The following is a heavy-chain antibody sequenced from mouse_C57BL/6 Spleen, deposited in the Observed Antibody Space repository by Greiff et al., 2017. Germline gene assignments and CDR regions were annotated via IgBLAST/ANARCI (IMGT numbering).Heavy chain of an antibody. D-gene: IGHD2-4*01. CDR2: IYPGSGST. V-gene: IGHV1-55*01. J-gene: IGHJ2*01. CDR3: ARRDDHGS. CDR1: GYTFTSYW. Sequence: QVHVKQPGAELVKPGASVKMSCKASGYTFTSYWITWVKQRPGQGLEWIGDIYPGSGSTNYNEKFKSKATLTVDTSSSTAYMQLSSLTSEDAAVYYCARRDDHGSWGQGTTLTVSS.